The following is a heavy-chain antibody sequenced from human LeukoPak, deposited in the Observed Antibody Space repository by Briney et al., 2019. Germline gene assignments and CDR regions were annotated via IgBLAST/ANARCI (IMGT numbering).Heavy chain of an antibody. CDR1: GFMFGDYW. CDR3: ARDRRTMADMFYYGMNV. V-gene: IGHV3-74*01. CDR2: IKTDETTT. J-gene: IGHJ6*02. Sequence: GGSLRLSCAASGFMFGDYWMHWVRQAPGKGLVWVARIKTDETTTVYADSAKGRFTMSRDNAKNTLYLQMNSLRAEDTAVYYCARDRRTMADMFYYGMNVWGQGTTVTVSS. D-gene: IGHD3-10*01.